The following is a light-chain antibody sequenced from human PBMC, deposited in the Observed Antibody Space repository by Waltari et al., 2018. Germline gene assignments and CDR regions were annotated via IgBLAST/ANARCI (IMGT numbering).Light chain of an antibody. CDR1: QSVSSN. V-gene: IGKV3D-15*01. Sequence: EIVMTQSPATLSVSPGERATLSCRASQSVSSNLAWYQQTPGQAPRVLLYGASTRATGLPARFSGSGSGTEFTLTISSLQSEDCAVYYCQQYYTPPWTFGQGTKVEIK. CDR3: QQYYTPPWT. J-gene: IGKJ1*01. CDR2: GAS.